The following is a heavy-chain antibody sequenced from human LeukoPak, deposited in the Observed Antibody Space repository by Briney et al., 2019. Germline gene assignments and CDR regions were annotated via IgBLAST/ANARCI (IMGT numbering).Heavy chain of an antibody. J-gene: IGHJ6*03. V-gene: IGHV3-43D*03. CDR2: ISWDGGST. D-gene: IGHD6-13*01. CDR3: AKAAGYSSSWYRSYYMDV. Sequence: GGSLRLSCAASGFTFDDYAMHWVRQAPGKGLEWVSLISWDGGSTYYADSVKGRFTISRDNSKNSLYLQMNSLRAEDTALYYCAKAAGYSSSWYRSYYMDVWGRGTTVTVSS. CDR1: GFTFDDYA.